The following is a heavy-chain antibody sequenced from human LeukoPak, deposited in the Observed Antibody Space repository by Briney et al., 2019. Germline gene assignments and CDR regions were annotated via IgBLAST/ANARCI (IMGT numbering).Heavy chain of an antibody. CDR1: GGSISSSSYY. J-gene: IGHJ4*02. CDR2: IYYSGST. CDR3: ARDRGGSGLRSFDY. Sequence: PSETLSLTCTVSGGSISSSSYYWGWIRQPPGKGLEWIGYIYYSGSTNYNPSLKSRVTISVDTSKNQFSLKLSSVTAADTAVYYCARDRGGSGLRSFDYWGQGTLVTVSS. D-gene: IGHD3-16*01. V-gene: IGHV4-61*01.